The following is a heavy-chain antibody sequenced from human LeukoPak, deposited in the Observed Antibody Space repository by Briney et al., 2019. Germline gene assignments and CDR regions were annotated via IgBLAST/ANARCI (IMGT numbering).Heavy chain of an antibody. CDR3: ARDSEWNNWFDP. V-gene: IGHV1-2*02. J-gene: IGHJ5*02. Sequence: ASVKVSCKASGYTFTSYYMHWVRQAPGQGLEWMGWINPNSGGTNYAQKFQGRVTMTRDTSISTAYMELSRLRSDDTAVYYCARDSEWNNWFDPWGQGTLVTVSS. CDR2: INPNSGGT. D-gene: IGHD1-14*01. CDR1: GYTFTSYY.